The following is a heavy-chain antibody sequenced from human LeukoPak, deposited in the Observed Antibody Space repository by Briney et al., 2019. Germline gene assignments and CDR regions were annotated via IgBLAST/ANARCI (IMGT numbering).Heavy chain of an antibody. CDR2: IYYSGST. CDR3: ARGRDDFWSGYYDRYYYYMDV. Sequence: SETLSLTCTVSGGSISSYYWSWIRQPPGKGLEWIGYIYYSGSTNYNPSLKSRVTISVDTSKNQFSLKLSSVTAADTAVYYCARGRDDFWSGYYDRYYYYMDVWGKGTTVTVSS. D-gene: IGHD3-3*01. CDR1: GGSISSYY. J-gene: IGHJ6*03. V-gene: IGHV4-59*01.